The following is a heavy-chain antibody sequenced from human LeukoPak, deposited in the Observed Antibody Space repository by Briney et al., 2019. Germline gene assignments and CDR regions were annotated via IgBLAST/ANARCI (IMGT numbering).Heavy chain of an antibody. V-gene: IGHV5-51*01. CDR3: ASTSSSSWYTPKY. CDR2: IYPGDSDT. CDR1: GYSFTSYW. J-gene: IGHJ4*02. Sequence: HGESLKISCKGSGYSFTSYWIGWVRQMPGKGLEWMGIIYPGDSDTRYSPSFQGQVAISADKSISTAYLQWSSLKASDTAMYYCASTSSSSWYTPKYWGQGTLVTVSS. D-gene: IGHD6-13*01.